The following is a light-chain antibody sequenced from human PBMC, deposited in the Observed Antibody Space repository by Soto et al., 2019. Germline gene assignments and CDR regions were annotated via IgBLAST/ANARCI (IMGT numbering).Light chain of an antibody. CDR3: SSYNTSSTYVV. J-gene: IGLJ2*01. CDR2: EVT. Sequence: QSALTQPASVSGSPGQSITISCTGTSSDVGGYKYFSWYQHHPGKAPKLMIYEVTNRPSGVSHRFSGAKSGNTASLTISGLMAADEADYYCSSYNTSSTYVVFGGGTKLTVL. V-gene: IGLV2-14*01. CDR1: SSDVGGYKY.